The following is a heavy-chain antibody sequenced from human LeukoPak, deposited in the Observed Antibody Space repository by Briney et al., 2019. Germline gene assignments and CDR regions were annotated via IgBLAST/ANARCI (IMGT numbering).Heavy chain of an antibody. Sequence: SETLSLTCTVSGGSMNNYYWSWIRQPQGKGLEWIGYIYYSGNTNYNPSLKSRVAISVDTSKNQFSLRLSSVTAADTAVYYCASGGYTYGSPFDYWGQGALVTVSS. CDR3: ASGGYTYGSPFDY. CDR2: IYYSGNT. J-gene: IGHJ4*02. CDR1: GGSMNNYY. V-gene: IGHV4-59*01. D-gene: IGHD5-18*01.